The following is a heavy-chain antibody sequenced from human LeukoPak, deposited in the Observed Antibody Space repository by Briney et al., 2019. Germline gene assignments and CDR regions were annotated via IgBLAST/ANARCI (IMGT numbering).Heavy chain of an antibody. J-gene: IGHJ4*02. V-gene: IGHV4-61*02. CDR2: IYTSGST. D-gene: IGHD6-19*01. CDR3: ASGYSSGWYLGY. Sequence: PSETLSLTCTVSGGSISSGSYYWSWIRQPDGKGLEWIGRIYTSGSTNYNPSLKSRVTISVDTSKNQFSLKLSSVTAADTAVYYCASGYSSGWYLGYWGQGTLVTVSS. CDR1: GGSISSGSYY.